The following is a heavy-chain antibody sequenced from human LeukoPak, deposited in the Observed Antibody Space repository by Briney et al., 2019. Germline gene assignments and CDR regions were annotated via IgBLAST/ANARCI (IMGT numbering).Heavy chain of an antibody. CDR2: ISYDGSNK. Sequence: LAGGSLRLSCAASGFTFSSYGMHWVRQAPGKGLEWVAVISYDGSNKYYADSVKGRFTISRDNSKNTLYLQMNSLRAEDTAVYYCVGTIAYRGSEYWGQGALVTVSS. CDR3: VGTIAYRGSEY. D-gene: IGHD1-7*01. CDR1: GFTFSSYG. J-gene: IGHJ4*02. V-gene: IGHV3-30*03.